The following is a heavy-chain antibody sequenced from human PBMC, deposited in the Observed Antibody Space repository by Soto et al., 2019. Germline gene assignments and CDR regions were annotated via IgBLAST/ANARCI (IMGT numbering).Heavy chain of an antibody. D-gene: IGHD1-1*01. J-gene: IGHJ4*02. CDR3: VRAGRTRWHLQX. V-gene: IGHV3-7*01. CDR1: GCTFRSYW. Sequence: PEGSLRLSCEASGCTFRSYWMSWVRQAPGKGLEWVANVSQDGSQKYLVDSVKVRFTISRDNANNSMYLQMNSLRAEDTAVYYCVRAGRTRWHLQXWRQGTRVTVS. CDR2: VSQDGSQK.